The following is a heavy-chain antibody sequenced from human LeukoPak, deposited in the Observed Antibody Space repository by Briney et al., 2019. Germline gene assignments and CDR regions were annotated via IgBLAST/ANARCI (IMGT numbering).Heavy chain of an antibody. D-gene: IGHD3-16*02. CDR3: ARDLGVWGSYRYGWFDP. V-gene: IGHV1-2*02. CDR1: GYTFTGYY. Sequence: ASVKVSCKASGYTFTGYYMHWVRQAPGQGLEWMGWINPNSGGTNYAQKFQGRVTMTRDTSISTAYMELSRLGSDDTAVYYCARDLGVWGSYRYGWFDPWGRGTLVTVSS. J-gene: IGHJ5*02. CDR2: INPNSGGT.